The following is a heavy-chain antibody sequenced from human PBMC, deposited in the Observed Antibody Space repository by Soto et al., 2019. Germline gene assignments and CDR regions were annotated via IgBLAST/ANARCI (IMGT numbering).Heavy chain of an antibody. Sequence: ESGGGVVQPGRSLRLSCAASGFTFSSYGMHWVRQAPGKGLEWVAVIWYDGSNKYYADSVKGRFTISRDNSKNTLYLQMNSLRAEDTAVYYCARDSRDGYNFYYFDYWGQGTLVTVSS. D-gene: IGHD5-12*01. CDR2: IWYDGSNK. J-gene: IGHJ4*02. V-gene: IGHV3-33*01. CDR3: ARDSRDGYNFYYFDY. CDR1: GFTFSSYG.